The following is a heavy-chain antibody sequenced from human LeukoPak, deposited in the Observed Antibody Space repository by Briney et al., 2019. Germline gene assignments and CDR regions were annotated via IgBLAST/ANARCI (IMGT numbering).Heavy chain of an antibody. Sequence: GGSLRLSCAASGFTFSSYGMHWVRQAPGKGLEWVALMSYDGTNKYYEDSVKGRFTISRDNSKNTLYLEINSLKPEDTALYYCAKEGSGSYYYYKGMDVWGQGTTVTVSS. V-gene: IGHV3-30*18. J-gene: IGHJ6*02. CDR2: MSYDGTNK. D-gene: IGHD1-26*01. CDR1: GFTFSSYG. CDR3: AKEGSGSYYYYKGMDV.